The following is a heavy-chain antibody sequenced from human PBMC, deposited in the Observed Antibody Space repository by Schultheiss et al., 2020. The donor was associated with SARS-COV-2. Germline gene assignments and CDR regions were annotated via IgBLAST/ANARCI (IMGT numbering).Heavy chain of an antibody. CDR3: AKDYSSSNRAPES. J-gene: IGHJ5*02. CDR1: GFTFDDYA. V-gene: IGHV3-9*01. CDR2: ISWNSGSI. Sequence: GGSLRLSCAASGFTFDDYAMHWVRQAPGKGLEWVSGISWNSGSIGYADSVKGRFTISRDNAKNSLYLQMNSLRAEDTALYYCAKDYSSSNRAPESWGQGTLVTVSS. D-gene: IGHD6-6*01.